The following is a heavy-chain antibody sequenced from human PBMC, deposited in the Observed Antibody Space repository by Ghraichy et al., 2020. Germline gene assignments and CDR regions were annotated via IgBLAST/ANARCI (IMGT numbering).Heavy chain of an antibody. CDR1: GGSISSYY. CDR3: ARVSLGYYDSSGYYFRRNYYYYYMDV. Sequence: SETLSLTCTVSGGSISSYYWSWIRQPPGKGLEWIGYIYYSGSTNYNPSLKSRVTISVDTSKNQFSLKLSSVTDADTAVYYCARVSLGYYDSSGYYFRRNYYYYYMDVWGKGTTVTVSS. J-gene: IGHJ6*03. D-gene: IGHD3-22*01. CDR2: IYYSGST. V-gene: IGHV4-59*01.